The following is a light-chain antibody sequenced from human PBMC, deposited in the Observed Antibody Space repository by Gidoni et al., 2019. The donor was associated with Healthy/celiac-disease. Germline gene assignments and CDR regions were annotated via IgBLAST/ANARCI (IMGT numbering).Light chain of an antibody. J-gene: IGKJ2*01. CDR3: QQYNSYPYT. Sequence: DIQMTQSPSTLSASVGDKVTITCRASQSISSWLAWYQQKPGKAPKLLIYKASSLESGVPSRFSGSGSGTEFTLTISSLQPDDFATYYCQQYNSYPYTFGQGTKLEIK. CDR1: QSISSW. V-gene: IGKV1-5*03. CDR2: KAS.